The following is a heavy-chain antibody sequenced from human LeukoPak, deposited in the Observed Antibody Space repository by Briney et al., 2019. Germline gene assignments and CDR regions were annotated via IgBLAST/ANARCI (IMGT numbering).Heavy chain of an antibody. CDR1: GFTFSSYA. J-gene: IGHJ4*02. CDR3: ARDTYGDNTFDY. Sequence: GGSLRLSCAASGFTFSSYAMSWDRQAPGKGLEWVANIKQDGSEKYYVDSVKGRFTISRDNAKNSLYLQMNSLRAEDTAVYYCARDTYGDNTFDYWGQGTLVTVSS. D-gene: IGHD4-17*01. CDR2: IKQDGSEK. V-gene: IGHV3-7*01.